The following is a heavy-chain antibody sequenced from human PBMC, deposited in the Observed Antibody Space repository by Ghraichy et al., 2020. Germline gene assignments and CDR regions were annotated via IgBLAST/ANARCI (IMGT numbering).Heavy chain of an antibody. D-gene: IGHD3-16*01. Sequence: SETLSLTCTVSGGSISSYYWSWIRQPPGKGLEWIGYIYYSGSTNYNLSLKSRVTISVDTSKNQFSLKLSSVTAADTAVYYCASGGRGEALPYDYWGQGTLVTVSS. CDR1: GGSISSYY. CDR3: ASGGRGEALPYDY. CDR2: IYYSGST. J-gene: IGHJ4*02. V-gene: IGHV4-59*01.